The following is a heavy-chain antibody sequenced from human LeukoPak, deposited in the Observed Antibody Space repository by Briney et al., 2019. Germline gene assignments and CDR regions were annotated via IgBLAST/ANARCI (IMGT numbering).Heavy chain of an antibody. CDR2: IYYSGRT. Sequence: PSETLSLTCTVSYGSISDISYYWGWIRQPPGKGLEWIGSIYYSGRTYYNSSLKSRVTISVEPSKNQVSLKVTSGNAADTAVYYCASAYYDILGGHFDYWGQGTLVTVSS. J-gene: IGHJ4*02. CDR1: YGSISDISYY. D-gene: IGHD3-9*01. V-gene: IGHV4-39*07. CDR3: ASAYYDILGGHFDY.